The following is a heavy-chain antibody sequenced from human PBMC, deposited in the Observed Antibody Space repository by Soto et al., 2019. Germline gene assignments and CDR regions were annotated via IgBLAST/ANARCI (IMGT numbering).Heavy chain of an antibody. V-gene: IGHV4-39*01. D-gene: IGHD3-10*01. J-gene: IGHJ4*02. CDR1: GGSIDRSNYY. CDR2: TYYNGNA. Sequence: QLQLQESGPGLVKPSATLSLTCNVSGGSIDRSNYYWDWLRQPPGKGLEWIGTTYYNGNAYYNPSLKSRVSMSVDTSKNQFSRKLVSVTAADTAVYYCARHFVAVVIKGWGYWGQGTLVTVSS. CDR3: ARHFVAVVIKGWGY.